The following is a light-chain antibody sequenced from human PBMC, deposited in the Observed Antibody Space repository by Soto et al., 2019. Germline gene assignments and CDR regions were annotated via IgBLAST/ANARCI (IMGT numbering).Light chain of an antibody. V-gene: IGKV3-20*01. Sequence: EVVLTQSPGTVSLSPGERATLSCRASQSVSSSYLAWYQQKPGQAPRLLIYGASSRATGIPDRFSGSGSGTDFTLTISRLEPEDFAVYYCPQYGSSPLTFGGGTMAAIK. CDR1: QSVSSSY. J-gene: IGKJ4*01. CDR3: PQYGSSPLT. CDR2: GAS.